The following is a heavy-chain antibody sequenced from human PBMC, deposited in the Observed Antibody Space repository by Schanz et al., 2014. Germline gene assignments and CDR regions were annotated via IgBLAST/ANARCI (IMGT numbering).Heavy chain of an antibody. CDR1: GYTTFTDYY. Sequence: QEQLVQSGAEVRKPGASVKVSCKASGYTTFTDYYIHWARQAPGQGPEFMGWISTFRNEDTNSAQRFQGRLTMTTDTSTSTAYMELRSLRSDDTAVYYCARGTMPGTFDIWGQGTMVTVS. D-gene: IGHD2-2*01. CDR2: ISTFRNEDT. J-gene: IGHJ3*02. CDR3: ARGTMPGTFDI. V-gene: IGHV1-18*01.